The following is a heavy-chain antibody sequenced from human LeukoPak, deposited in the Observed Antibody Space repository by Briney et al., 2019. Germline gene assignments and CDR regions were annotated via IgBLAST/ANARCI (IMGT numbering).Heavy chain of an antibody. CDR2: ISGSGGST. D-gene: IGHD2-15*01. CDR1: GFTFTRYS. CDR3: AKVLLRALDYMDV. Sequence: GGSLRLSCAASGFTFTRYSMNWVRHATGKGLEWGSAISGSGGSTYYADFVKGRFTISRDNSKSTLYLQMNNLRADDTAVYYCAKVLLRALDYMDVWGKGTTVTVSS. V-gene: IGHV3-23*01. J-gene: IGHJ6*03.